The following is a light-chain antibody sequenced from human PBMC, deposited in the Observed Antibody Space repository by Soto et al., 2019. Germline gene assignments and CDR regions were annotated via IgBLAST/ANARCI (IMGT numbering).Light chain of an antibody. CDR1: XSDVGSYNL. Sequence: QSALTQPASVSGSPGQSITISCTGXXSDVGSYNLVSWYQQHPGKAPKLMIYEGSKRPSGVSNRFSGSKSGNTASLTISGLQAEDEADYYCCSYAGSSTFEVFGTGTKLTVL. J-gene: IGLJ1*01. CDR2: EGS. V-gene: IGLV2-23*03. CDR3: CSYAGSSTFEV.